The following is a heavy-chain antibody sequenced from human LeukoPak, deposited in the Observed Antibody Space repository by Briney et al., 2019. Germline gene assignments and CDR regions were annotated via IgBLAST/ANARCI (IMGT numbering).Heavy chain of an antibody. CDR2: INPSGGST. CDR1: GYTFTSYG. J-gene: IGHJ5*02. D-gene: IGHD4-11*01. V-gene: IGHV1-46*01. CDR3: ARVGDYSPRGWFDP. Sequence: ASVKVSCKASGYTFTSYGISWVRQAPGQGLEWMGIINPSGGSTTYAQKFQGRVTMTRDMSTRTLYMELSSLRSEDTAFYYCARVGDYSPRGWFDPWGQGTLVTVSS.